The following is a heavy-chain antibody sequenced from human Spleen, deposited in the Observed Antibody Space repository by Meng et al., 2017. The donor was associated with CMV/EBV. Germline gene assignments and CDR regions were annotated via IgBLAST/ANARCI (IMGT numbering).Heavy chain of an antibody. D-gene: IGHD2-15*01. CDR1: GFTVSSNY. CDR2: IYSGGST. J-gene: IGHJ4*02. V-gene: IGHV3-53*01. Sequence: GESLKISCAASGFTVSSNYMSWVRQAPGKGLEWVSVIYSGGSTYYADSVKGRFTISRDNAKNSLYLQMNNLRAEDTAVYYCTRGYCSGGSCLPGDYWGQGTSVTVSS. CDR3: TRGYCSGGSCLPGDY.